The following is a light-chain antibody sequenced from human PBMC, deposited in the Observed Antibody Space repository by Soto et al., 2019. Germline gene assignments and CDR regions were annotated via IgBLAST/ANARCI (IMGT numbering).Light chain of an antibody. V-gene: IGKV2D-29*01. J-gene: IGKJ4*01. CDR2: EVS. CDR3: MQSIPLPLT. CDR1: QSLLHSDGKTY. Sequence: DIVRTETALCLDLGRGRPTSIYCKSSQSLLHSDGKTYLYWYLQKAGQPPQLLIYEVSNRFSGVPDRFSGSGSGTDFTLKISRVEAEDAGVYYCMQSIPLPLTFGGGTKVDIK.